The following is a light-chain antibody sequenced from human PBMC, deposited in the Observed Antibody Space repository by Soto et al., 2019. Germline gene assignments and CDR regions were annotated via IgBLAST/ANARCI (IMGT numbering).Light chain of an antibody. J-gene: IGKJ1*01. CDR2: GAS. Sequence: DIVLTQSPGTLSLSPGERATLSCRVSQSVSSSYLAWYQQKPGQAPRLLIYGASSRATGIPDRFSGSGSGTDFTLTISRLEPEDFAVYYCQQYGSSRWTFGQGTKVEIK. CDR1: QSVSSSY. CDR3: QQYGSSRWT. V-gene: IGKV3-20*01.